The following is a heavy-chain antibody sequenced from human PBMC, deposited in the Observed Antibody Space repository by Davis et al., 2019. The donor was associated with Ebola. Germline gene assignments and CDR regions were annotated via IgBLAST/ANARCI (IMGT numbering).Heavy chain of an antibody. V-gene: IGHV1-2*02. D-gene: IGHD7-27*01. CDR1: GYTFINYG. CDR2: INPNSGGT. Sequence: ASVKVSCKASGYTFINYGVIWVRQAPGQGLEWMGWINPNSGGTNYAQKFRGRVTMTRDTSISTAYMELSRLRSDDTAVYYCARERTGEGYYFDYWGQGTLVTVSS. CDR3: ARERTGEGYYFDY. J-gene: IGHJ4*02.